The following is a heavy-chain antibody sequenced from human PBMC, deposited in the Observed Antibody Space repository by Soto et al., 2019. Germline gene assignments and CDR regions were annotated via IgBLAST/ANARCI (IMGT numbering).Heavy chain of an antibody. CDR3: ARLTEQQLVNWFDP. CDR1: GYTFTRYD. Sequence: VSVKVSCKASGYTFTRYDINWVRQATGQGLEWMGWMNPNSGNTGYAQKFQGRVTMTRNTSISTAYMELSSLRSEDTAVYYCARLTEQQLVNWFDPWGQGTLVTVSS. J-gene: IGHJ5*02. V-gene: IGHV1-8*01. D-gene: IGHD6-13*01. CDR2: MNPNSGNT.